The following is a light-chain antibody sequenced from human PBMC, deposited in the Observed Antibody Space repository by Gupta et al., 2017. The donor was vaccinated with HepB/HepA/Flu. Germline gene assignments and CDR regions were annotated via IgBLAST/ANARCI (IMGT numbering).Light chain of an antibody. Sequence: SDLTLPDSVSGSPGQSITISCTGTSSDVGGYNYVSWYQQHPGKAPRLMIYDVSNRTAGVANRLSGSKAGNTASLTISELQAEDEADYYGGSYTSSSTVVFGGGTKLTVL. CDR2: DVS. J-gene: IGLJ2*01. V-gene: IGLV2-14*01. CDR1: SSDVGGYNY. CDR3: GSYTSSSTVV.